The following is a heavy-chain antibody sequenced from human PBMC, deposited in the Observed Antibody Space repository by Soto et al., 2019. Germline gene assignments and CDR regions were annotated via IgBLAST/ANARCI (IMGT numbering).Heavy chain of an antibody. D-gene: IGHD3-22*01. J-gene: IGHJ4*02. CDR2: ISAYNGNT. Sequence: ASVKVSCKASGYTFTSYGISWVRQAPGQGLEWMGWISAYNGNTNYAQKLQGRVTTTTDTSTSTGYMELRSLRSDDTAVYYCARDSYYYDTSGYRTVDYWGQGTLVTVSS. CDR3: ARDSYYYDTSGYRTVDY. V-gene: IGHV1-18*01. CDR1: GYTFTSYG.